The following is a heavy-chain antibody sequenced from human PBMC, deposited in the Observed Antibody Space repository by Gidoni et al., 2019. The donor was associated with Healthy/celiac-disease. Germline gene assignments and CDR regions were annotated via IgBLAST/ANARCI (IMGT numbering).Heavy chain of an antibody. J-gene: IGHJ4*02. Sequence: QVQLQESGPGLVKPSETLSLTCTVSGGSISSYYWSWIRQPPGKGLEWIGYIYYSVSTNYNPSLKSRVTISVDTSKNQFSLKLSAVTAADTAVYYCARDREAGHFDYWGQGTLVTVSS. V-gene: IGHV4-59*01. D-gene: IGHD3-10*01. CDR1: GGSISSYY. CDR2: IYYSVST. CDR3: ARDREAGHFDY.